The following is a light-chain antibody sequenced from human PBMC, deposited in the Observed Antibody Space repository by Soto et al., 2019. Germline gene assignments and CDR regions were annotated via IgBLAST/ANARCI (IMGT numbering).Light chain of an antibody. J-gene: IGKJ5*01. CDR2: DTS. CDR1: QSVSSK. V-gene: IGKV3-15*01. CDR3: KQYSQWPPFT. Sequence: MVMTQSPATLSVSPXERATLSCGASQSVSSKLAWYQQKPGQAPRLLLYDTSTRATGIPARFSGSGSGTEFTLTISSLQPEDLGVYYCKQYSQWPPFTFGQGTRLEIK.